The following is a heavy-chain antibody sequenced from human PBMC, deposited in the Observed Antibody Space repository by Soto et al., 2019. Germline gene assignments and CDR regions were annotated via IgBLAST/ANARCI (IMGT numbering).Heavy chain of an antibody. CDR2: IYHSGST. CDR1: GGSISSGGYS. Sequence: QLQLQESGSGLVKPSQTLSLTCAVSGGSISSGGYSWSWIRQPPGKGLEWIGYIYHSGSTHYNPSLKRRVTISVDTSKIQFSLKLSSVTAADTAVYYCAAGGGLPRYYWGQGTLVTVSS. J-gene: IGHJ4*02. V-gene: IGHV4-30-2*01. D-gene: IGHD3-16*01. CDR3: AAGGGLPRYY.